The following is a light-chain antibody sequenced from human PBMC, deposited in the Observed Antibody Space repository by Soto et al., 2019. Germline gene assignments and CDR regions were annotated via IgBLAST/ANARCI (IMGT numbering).Light chain of an antibody. CDR2: GAS. V-gene: IGKV3-20*01. CDR3: QQYCSSPFT. CDR1: QSVSNSY. J-gene: IGKJ3*01. Sequence: EIVLTQSPGTLSLSPGERATLSCRASQSVSNSYLAWYQQKPGLAPRLLIYGASSRATGIPDRFSGSGSGTDFTLTISRLEPEDFAVYYCQQYCSSPFTFGPGTKVDIK.